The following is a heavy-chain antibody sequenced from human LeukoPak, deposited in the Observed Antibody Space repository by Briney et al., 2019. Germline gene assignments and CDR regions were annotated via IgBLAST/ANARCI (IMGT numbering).Heavy chain of an antibody. D-gene: IGHD3-16*01. CDR2: ISSSSSTI. J-gene: IGHJ4*02. CDR1: GFTFSSYS. CDR3: ARDYADSGDY. Sequence: GGSLRLSCAASGFTFSSYSMNWVRQAPGKGLEWVSYISSSSSTIYYADSVKGRFTISRDDAKNSLYLQMNSLRAEDTAVYYCARDYADSGDYWGQGTLVTVSS. V-gene: IGHV3-48*01.